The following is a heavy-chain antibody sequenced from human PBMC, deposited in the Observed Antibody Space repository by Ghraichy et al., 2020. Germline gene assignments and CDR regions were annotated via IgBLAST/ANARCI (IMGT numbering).Heavy chain of an antibody. CDR1: GGSISSGGYS. J-gene: IGHJ1*01. CDR3: ASLIVVVPAAAEYFQH. D-gene: IGHD2-2*01. V-gene: IGHV4-30-2*01. Sequence: SETLSLTCAVSGGSISSGGYSWSWIRQPPGKGLEWIGYIYHSGSTYYNPSLKSRVTISVDRSKNQFSLKLSSVTAADTAVYYCASLIVVVPAAAEYFQHWGQGTLVTVSS. CDR2: IYHSGST.